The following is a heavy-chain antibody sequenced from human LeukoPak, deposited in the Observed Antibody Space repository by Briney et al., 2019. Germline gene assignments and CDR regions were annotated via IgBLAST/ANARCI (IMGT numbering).Heavy chain of an antibody. CDR3: AKDARGYSGYEDY. J-gene: IGHJ4*02. CDR1: GFTFSSYG. V-gene: IGHV3-30*02. CDR2: IRYDGSNK. Sequence: GGSLRLSCAASGFTFSSYGMHWVRQAPGKGLEWVAFIRYDGSNKYYADSVKGRFTISRDNSKNTLYLQMNSLRAEDTAVYYCAKDARGYSGYEDYWGQGTLVTVSS. D-gene: IGHD5-12*01.